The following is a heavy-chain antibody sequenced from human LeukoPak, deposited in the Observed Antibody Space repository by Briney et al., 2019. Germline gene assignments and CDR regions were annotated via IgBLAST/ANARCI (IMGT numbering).Heavy chain of an antibody. CDR2: FYYTGST. CDR1: GGSISSTGYY. J-gene: IGHJ3*02. CDR3: ARHSRYGYGDYESAFDI. V-gene: IGHV4-39*01. Sequence: PSETLSPTRIVCGGSISSTGYYWAWIRQPPGKGLEWIGNFYYTGSTYYNPSLKSRITISVDTSKNQFSLKLRSVTAADTAVFGFARHSRYGYGDYESAFDIWGQGTMVTVSS. D-gene: IGHD5-12*01.